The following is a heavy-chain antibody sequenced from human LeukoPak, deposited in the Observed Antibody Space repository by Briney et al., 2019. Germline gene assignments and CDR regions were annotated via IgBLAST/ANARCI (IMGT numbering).Heavy chain of an antibody. V-gene: IGHV3-48*04. CDR2: ISISSNTI. Sequence: GSLRLSCAASGFTFSDYTMNWVRQAPGKGLEWISYISISSNTIYYADSVKGRFTISRDNAKNSLYLQMNSLRAEDTAVYYCATLRGYSGYDYQAAFDYWGQGTLVTVSS. D-gene: IGHD5-12*01. CDR3: ATLRGYSGYDYQAAFDY. J-gene: IGHJ4*02. CDR1: GFTFSDYT.